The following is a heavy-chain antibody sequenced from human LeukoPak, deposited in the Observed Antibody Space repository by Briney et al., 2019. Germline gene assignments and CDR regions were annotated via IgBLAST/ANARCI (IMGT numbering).Heavy chain of an antibody. V-gene: IGHV4-39*07. D-gene: IGHD3-10*01. Sequence: SETLSLTCTVSGGSISSSSYYWGWIRQPPGKGLEWIGSIYYSGSTYYNPSLKSRVTISVDTSKNQFSLKLSSVTAADTAVYYCARDDYYGSGSQGYWGQGTLVTVSS. CDR1: GGSISSSSYY. J-gene: IGHJ4*02. CDR3: ARDDYYGSGSQGY. CDR2: IYYSGST.